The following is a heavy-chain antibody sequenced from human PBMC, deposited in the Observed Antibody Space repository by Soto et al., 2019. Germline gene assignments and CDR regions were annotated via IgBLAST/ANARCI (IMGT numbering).Heavy chain of an antibody. CDR2: TYYTSKWNY. Sequence: QVQLQQSGPGLVKPSQTLSLTCAISGDSVSSNNVAWNWVRQSPSRGLEWLGRTYYTSKWNYAYAVSVKSRISVAPDTSKNQFSLQVNFVTPEDTAVYYCARGRNSAFDYWGQGTLVTVSS. D-gene: IGHD5-18*01. V-gene: IGHV6-1*01. CDR3: ARGRNSAFDY. CDR1: GDSVSSNNVA. J-gene: IGHJ4*02.